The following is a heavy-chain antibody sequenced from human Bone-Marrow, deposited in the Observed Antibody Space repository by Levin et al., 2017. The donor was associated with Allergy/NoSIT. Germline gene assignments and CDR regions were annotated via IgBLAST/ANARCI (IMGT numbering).Heavy chain of an antibody. Sequence: SVKVSCRASGGTFSTYTISWVRQAPGQGLEWMGRIIPIVGVTNYAQKFQGRVTISADNSTSTAYMELSSLKSDDTAVYYCARESPLGLRSPGFDYWGQGTLVSVSS. D-gene: IGHD4-17*01. CDR2: IIPIVGVT. CDR3: ARESPLGLRSPGFDY. J-gene: IGHJ4*02. CDR1: GGTFSTYT. V-gene: IGHV1-69*04.